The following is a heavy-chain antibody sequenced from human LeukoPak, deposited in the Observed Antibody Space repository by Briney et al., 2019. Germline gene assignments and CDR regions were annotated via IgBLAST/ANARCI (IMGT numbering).Heavy chain of an antibody. Sequence: SETLSLTCTVSGGSISSSSYYWGWIRQPPGKGLEWIGSIYYSGSTYYNPSLKSRVTISVDTSKNQFSLKLSSVTAADTAVYYCAHDYDNAFDIWGQGTMVTVSS. J-gene: IGHJ3*02. CDR1: GGSISSSSYY. CDR2: IYYSGST. D-gene: IGHD3-9*01. V-gene: IGHV4-39*01. CDR3: AHDYDNAFDI.